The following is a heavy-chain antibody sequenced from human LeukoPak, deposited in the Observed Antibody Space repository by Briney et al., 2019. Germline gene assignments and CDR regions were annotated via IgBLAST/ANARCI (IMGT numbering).Heavy chain of an antibody. V-gene: IGHV3-30-3*01. CDR1: GFTFSSYA. J-gene: IGHJ4*02. CDR3: ARLEGATLTAGYLDY. CDR2: ISYDGSNK. D-gene: IGHD1-26*01. Sequence: GGSLRLSCAASGFTFSSYAMHWVRQAPGKGLEWVAVISYDGSNKYYADSVKGRFTISRDNSKNTLYLQMNSLRAEDTAVYYCARLEGATLTAGYLDYWGQGTLVTVSS.